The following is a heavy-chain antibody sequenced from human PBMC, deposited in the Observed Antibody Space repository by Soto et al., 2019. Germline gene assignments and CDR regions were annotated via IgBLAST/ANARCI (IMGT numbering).Heavy chain of an antibody. V-gene: IGHV4-34*01. CDR2: INHSGST. D-gene: IGHD2-15*01. Sequence: LETQSLTCTVYGGSFSGYYWIWIRQPPGKGLEWIGEINHSGSTNYNPSLKSRVTISVDTSKNQFSLKPSSVTAADTAVYYCARGRTNCSGGSCYSPFDYWGQGTLVTVSS. CDR3: ARGRTNCSGGSCYSPFDY. CDR1: GGSFSGYY. J-gene: IGHJ4*02.